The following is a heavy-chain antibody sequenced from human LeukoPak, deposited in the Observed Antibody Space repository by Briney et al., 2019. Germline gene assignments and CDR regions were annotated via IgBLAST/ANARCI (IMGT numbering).Heavy chain of an antibody. V-gene: IGHV3-23*01. CDR1: GFIFSNYY. CDR3: CDGMDV. CDR2: INGTGTST. Sequence: GGSLRLSCAASGFIFSNYYMSWVRQAPGKGLEWVSAINGTGTSTYYADSVKGRFTISRDNSKSMPYLQMNSLRAEDTAVYYCCDGMDVWGQGTTVAVSS. J-gene: IGHJ6*02.